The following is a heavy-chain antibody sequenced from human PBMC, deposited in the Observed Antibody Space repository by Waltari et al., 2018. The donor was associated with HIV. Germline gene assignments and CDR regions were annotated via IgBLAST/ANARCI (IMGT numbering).Heavy chain of an antibody. CDR2: IWDDGSNK. V-gene: IGHV3-33*01. CDR3: AREDLLYCGGDCYPGDY. CDR1: GFPFSSYG. D-gene: IGHD2-21*02. J-gene: IGHJ4*02. Sequence: QVQLVESGGGVVQPGRSLRLSCAASGFPFSSYGMHWVRQAPGKGRECVAVIWDDGSNKYYADSVKGRFTISRDNSKNTLYLQMNSRRDEDTAVYYCAREDLLYCGGDCYPGDYWGQGTLVTVSS.